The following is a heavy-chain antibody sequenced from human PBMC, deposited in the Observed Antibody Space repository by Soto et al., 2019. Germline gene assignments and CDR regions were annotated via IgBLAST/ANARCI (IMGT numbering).Heavy chain of an antibody. CDR1: GGTFSSYA. J-gene: IGHJ4*02. CDR2: IIPIFGTA. CDR3: ARDLQLWEFDY. D-gene: IGHD5-18*01. Sequence: ASVKVSCKASGGTFSSYAISWVRQAPGQGLEWMGGIIPIFGTANYAQKFQGRVTITADESTSTAHMELSSLRSADTAVYYCARDLQLWEFDYWGQGTLVTVSS. V-gene: IGHV1-69*13.